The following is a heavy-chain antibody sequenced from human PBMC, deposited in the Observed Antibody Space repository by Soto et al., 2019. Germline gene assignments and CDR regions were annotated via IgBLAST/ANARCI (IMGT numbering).Heavy chain of an antibody. CDR2: INPSGGST. CDR3: ARAELYYDSSGTLSDFDY. J-gene: IGHJ4*02. V-gene: IGHV1-46*01. Sequence: GASVKVSCKASGYTFTSYYMHWVRQAPGQGLEWMGIINPSGGSTSYAQKFQGRVTMTRDTSTSTVYMELSSLRSEDTAVYYCARAELYYDSSGTLSDFDYWGQGTLVTVSS. CDR1: GYTFTSYY. D-gene: IGHD3-22*01.